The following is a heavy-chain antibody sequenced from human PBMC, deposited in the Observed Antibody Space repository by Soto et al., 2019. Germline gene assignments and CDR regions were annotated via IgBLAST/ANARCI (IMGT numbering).Heavy chain of an antibody. D-gene: IGHD5-12*01. V-gene: IGHV1-18*01. CDR1: GYTLTSYG. CDR3: ARVGSLSGYGEVGAFDI. J-gene: IGHJ3*02. Sequence: EASVKVSCKASGYTLTSYGISWVRQAPGQGLEWMGWISAYNGNTNYAQKLQGRVTMTTDTSTSTAYMELRSLRSDDTAVYYCARVGSLSGYGEVGAFDIWGQGTMVTVSS. CDR2: ISAYNGNT.